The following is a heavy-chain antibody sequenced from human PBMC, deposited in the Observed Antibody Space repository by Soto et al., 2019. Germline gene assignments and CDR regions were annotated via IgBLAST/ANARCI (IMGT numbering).Heavy chain of an antibody. CDR2: IYYSGST. J-gene: IGHJ3*02. V-gene: IGHV4-31*03. CDR3: ARGTDSSGYYGDAFDI. D-gene: IGHD3-22*01. Sequence: QVQLQESGPGLVKPSQTLSLTCTVSGGSISSGGYYWSWIRQHPGKGLEWIGYIYYSGSTNYNPSLKSRVTISVDTSKNQFSLKLSSVTAADTAVYYCARGTDSSGYYGDAFDIWGQGTMVTVSS. CDR1: GGSISSGGYY.